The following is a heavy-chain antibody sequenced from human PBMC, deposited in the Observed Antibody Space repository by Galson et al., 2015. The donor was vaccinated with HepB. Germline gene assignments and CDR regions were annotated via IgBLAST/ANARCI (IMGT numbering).Heavy chain of an antibody. J-gene: IGHJ6*02. D-gene: IGHD3-10*01. CDR3: AKEGILLWRYGMDV. Sequence: SLRLSCAASGSTFNNYVMSWVRQAPGKGLEWVSSISGGVGTTYYGDSVKGRFSMSRDNSRTTLYLQMNSLRVEDTAIYYCAKEGILLWRYGMDVWGQGTTVTVSS. V-gene: IGHV3-23*01. CDR1: GSTFNNYV. CDR2: ISGGVGTT.